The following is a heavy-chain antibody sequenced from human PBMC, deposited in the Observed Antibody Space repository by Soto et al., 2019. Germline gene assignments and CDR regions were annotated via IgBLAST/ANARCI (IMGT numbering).Heavy chain of an antibody. V-gene: IGHV1-3*01. Sequence: ASVKVSCKASGYTFTSYAMHWVRQAPGQRLEWMGWINAGNGNTKYSQKFQGRVTITRDTSATTAYMELSSLRSEDTAVYYCARDAGTMVRDSPFFDYWGQGTLVPVSA. CDR2: INAGNGNT. CDR1: GYTFTSYA. D-gene: IGHD3-10*01. CDR3: ARDAGTMVRDSPFFDY. J-gene: IGHJ4*02.